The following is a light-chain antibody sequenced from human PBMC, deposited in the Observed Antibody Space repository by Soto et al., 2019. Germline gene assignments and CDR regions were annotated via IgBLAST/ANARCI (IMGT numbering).Light chain of an antibody. CDR2: KAS. CDR1: QSISSW. V-gene: IGKV1-5*03. Sequence: DIQMTQSPSTLSASVGDRVTITCRASQSISSWLAWYQQKPGKAPKLLIYKASSLESGVPSRVSGSGSGTEFTLTISSLQPDDFATYYCQQYNSYPGTFGQGTKVDIK. CDR3: QQYNSYPGT. J-gene: IGKJ1*01.